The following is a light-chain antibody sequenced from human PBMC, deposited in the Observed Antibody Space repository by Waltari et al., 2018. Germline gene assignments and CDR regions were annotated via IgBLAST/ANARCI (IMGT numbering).Light chain of an antibody. J-gene: IGLJ3*02. CDR1: ISEVVRCNY. CDR3: SSYTSSSTLV. V-gene: IGLV2-14*03. CDR2: DVS. Sequence: QSALTQPASVSVSPRQSITISSTRAISEVVRCNYVSSYQPYPGTAPKLIIYDVSNRPSGVSNLFSGSKSRTTASLTISGLQAEDEADYYCSSYTSSSTLVFGGGTKLTVL.